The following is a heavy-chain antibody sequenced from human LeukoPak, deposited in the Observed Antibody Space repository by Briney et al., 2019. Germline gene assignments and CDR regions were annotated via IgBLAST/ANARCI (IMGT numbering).Heavy chain of an antibody. CDR2: ISGSGDPT. CDR3: ANDIDDYNTFPPVFQH. J-gene: IGHJ1*01. CDR1: GLSFSSYA. Sequence: TGVSLRLSCEASGLSFSSYAMSWVRQAPGKGLEWVSAISGSGDPTYYADSVKGRFTISRDNSKNTLYLQMNSLRAEDTAVYYCANDIDDYNTFPPVFQHWGQGTLVTVSS. V-gene: IGHV3-23*01. D-gene: IGHD3-16*01.